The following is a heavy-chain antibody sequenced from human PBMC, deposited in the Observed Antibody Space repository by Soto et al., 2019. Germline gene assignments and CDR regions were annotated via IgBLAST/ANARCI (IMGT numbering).Heavy chain of an antibody. J-gene: IGHJ5*02. CDR2: FHNSGNP. CDR3: ARVPTP. V-gene: IGHV4-59*12. CDR1: GGSISGYH. Sequence: TLSLTCSISGGSISGYHWNWIRQTPGKGVEWIGYFHNSGNPKYSSSLKSRVTISVDRSKNQFSLKLNSMTAVDTAVYYCARVPTPWGQGTLVTVSS.